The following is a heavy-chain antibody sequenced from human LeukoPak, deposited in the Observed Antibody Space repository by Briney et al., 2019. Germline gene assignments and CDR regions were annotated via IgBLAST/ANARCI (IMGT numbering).Heavy chain of an antibody. D-gene: IGHD2-21*02. J-gene: IGHJ4*02. CDR2: IYYSGST. CDR1: GGSISSYY. V-gene: IGHV4-59*08. Sequence: PSETLSLTCTVSGGSISSYYWSWIRQPPGKGLEWIGYIYYSGSTNYNPSLKSRVTISVDTSKNQFSLRLTSVTAADTAVYYCARGGDCPDYWAQGTLVTVSS. CDR3: ARGGDCPDY.